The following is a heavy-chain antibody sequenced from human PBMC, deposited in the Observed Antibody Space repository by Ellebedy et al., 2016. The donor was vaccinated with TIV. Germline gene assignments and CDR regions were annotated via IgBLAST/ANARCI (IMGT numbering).Heavy chain of an antibody. CDR3: VRDRVSDGSGKYDPYYYMDV. J-gene: IGHJ6*03. V-gene: IGHV3-33*07. Sequence: GGSLRLSXAASGFTFSSYGMLWVRQAPGTGLEWVALIWHDGSNKYYGDSVKGRFTISRDNSKKTLYLEMNSLRADDTAIYYCVRDRVSDGSGKYDPYYYMDVWGKGTTVTVSS. D-gene: IGHD3-10*01. CDR2: IWHDGSNK. CDR1: GFTFSSYG.